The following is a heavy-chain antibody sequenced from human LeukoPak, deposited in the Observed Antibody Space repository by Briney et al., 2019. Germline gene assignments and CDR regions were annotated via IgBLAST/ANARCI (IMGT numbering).Heavy chain of an antibody. CDR3: ARSGNYDFWSGYSHWFDP. CDR2: IYYSGST. J-gene: IGHJ5*02. V-gene: IGHV4-61*01. D-gene: IGHD3-3*01. Sequence: SETLSLTCTVSGGSVSSGSYYWSWIRQPPGKGLEWIGYIYYSGSTNYNPSLKSRVTISVDTSKNQFSLKLSSATAADTAVYYCARSGNYDFWSGYSHWFDPWGQGTLVTVSS. CDR1: GGSVSSGSYY.